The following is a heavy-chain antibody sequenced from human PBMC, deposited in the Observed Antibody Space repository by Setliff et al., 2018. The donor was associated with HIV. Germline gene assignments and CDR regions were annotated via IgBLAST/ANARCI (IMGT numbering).Heavy chain of an antibody. J-gene: IGHJ4*02. CDR2: IFYSGST. D-gene: IGHD3-10*01. V-gene: IGHV4-39*01. CDR1: GDSIGSGGYY. CDR3: VRQGLTMNRGVPAPILYYFDY. Sequence: SETLSLTCTVSGDSIGSGGYYWSWIRQHPGKGLEWIGYIFYSGSTYYNPSLKSRVTFSADTSKNQFSLNLNSVTATDTAVYYCVRQGLTMNRGVPAPILYYFDYWGQGILVTVSS.